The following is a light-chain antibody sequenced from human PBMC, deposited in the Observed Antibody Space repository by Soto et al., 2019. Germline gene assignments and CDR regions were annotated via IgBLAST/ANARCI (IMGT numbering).Light chain of an antibody. Sequence: EIVMTQSPGTLSVSPGGRAALSCRASQSVITNLAWYQQKPGQAPRLLIFDASTRATGIPARFSGSGSGTEFTLTISSLQSADVAVYYCQQYYTWPRGTFVQGTKVEV. V-gene: IGKV3-15*01. CDR3: QQYYTWPRGT. CDR1: QSVITN. J-gene: IGKJ1*01. CDR2: DAS.